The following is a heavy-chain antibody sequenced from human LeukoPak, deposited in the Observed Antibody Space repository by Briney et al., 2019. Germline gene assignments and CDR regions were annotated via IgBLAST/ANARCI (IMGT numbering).Heavy chain of an antibody. V-gene: IGHV4-59*01. Sequence: SETLSLTCTVSGGSISNYYWSWIRQPPGKGLEWIGYIYYSGSTNYNPSLKSRVTISVDTSKNQVSLKLSSVTAADTAVYYCARVFNGAYMDVWGKGTTVTVSS. CDR1: GGSISNYY. CDR3: ARVFNGAYMDV. CDR2: IYYSGST. J-gene: IGHJ6*03. D-gene: IGHD2-8*01.